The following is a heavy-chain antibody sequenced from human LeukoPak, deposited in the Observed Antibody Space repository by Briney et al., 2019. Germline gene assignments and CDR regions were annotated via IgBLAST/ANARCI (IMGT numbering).Heavy chain of an antibody. Sequence: SGGSLRLSCAASGVTLSDHHMDWVRQAPGKGLEWVGRTRDKARSYRTEYAASVDCRFTISRDNSKSSVYLQMNSLKIEDTGVYYCARDGGEGDNSAFDIWGQGTAVTVAS. J-gene: IGHJ3*02. V-gene: IGHV3-72*01. CDR2: TRDKARSYRT. CDR1: GVTLSDHH. D-gene: IGHD3-16*01. CDR3: ARDGGEGDNSAFDI.